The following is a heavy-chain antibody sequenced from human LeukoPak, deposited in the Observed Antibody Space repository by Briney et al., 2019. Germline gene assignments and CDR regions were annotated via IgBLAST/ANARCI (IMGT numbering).Heavy chain of an antibody. Sequence: GGSLRLSCAASGFTFSSYDMTWVRQTPGKGLEWVSLISRSGGTTYYADSVKGRFTISRDNSKNTLYLQMNSLRAEDTAVYYCARWGVDTAMVSRWYYFDYWGQGTLVTVSS. J-gene: IGHJ4*02. CDR3: ARWGVDTAMVSRWYYFDY. V-gene: IGHV3-23*01. CDR2: ISRSGGTT. D-gene: IGHD5-18*01. CDR1: GFTFSSYD.